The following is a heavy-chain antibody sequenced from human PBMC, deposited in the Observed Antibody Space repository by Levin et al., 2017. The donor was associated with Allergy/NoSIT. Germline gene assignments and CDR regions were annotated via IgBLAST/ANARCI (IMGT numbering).Heavy chain of an antibody. CDR3: ARDRSQIGGDGSHYYYGMDV. V-gene: IGHV4-59*01. CDR2: VYYSGST. J-gene: IGHJ6*02. Sequence: SPTLSLPFSFSFFSLPPSSFLFLLPPPFPVLSFLGYVYYSGSTRYKTSLKSRVTISVDTSKNQFSLKLSSVSTADTAVYYCARDRSQIGGDGSHYYYGMDVWGQGTTVTVSS. D-gene: IGHD3-22*01. CDR1: FFSLPPSS.